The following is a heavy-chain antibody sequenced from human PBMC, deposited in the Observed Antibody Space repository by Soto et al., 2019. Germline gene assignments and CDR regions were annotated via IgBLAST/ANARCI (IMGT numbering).Heavy chain of an antibody. V-gene: IGHV5-10-1*01. CDR1: GYSFTSYW. CDR2: IDPSDSYT. Sequence: GESLKISCKGSGYSFTSYWISWVRQMPGKGLEWMGRIDPSDSYTNYSPSFQSHVTISADKSISTAYLQWSSLKASDTAMYYCARRSSGWYGEYYNGMDVWGQGTTVTVS. CDR3: ARRSSGWYGEYYNGMDV. D-gene: IGHD6-19*01. J-gene: IGHJ6*02.